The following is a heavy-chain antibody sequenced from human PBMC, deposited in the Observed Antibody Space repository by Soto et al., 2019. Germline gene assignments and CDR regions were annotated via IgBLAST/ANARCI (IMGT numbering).Heavy chain of an antibody. Sequence: GASVKVSCKASGYTFTGYYMHWVRQAPGQGLEWMGWINPNSGGTNYAQKFQGWVTMTRDTSISTAYMELSRLRSDDTAVYYCARDRIGIAAAGIHYYYCGMDVWGQGTTVTVSS. CDR2: INPNSGGT. CDR1: GYTFTGYY. CDR3: ARDRIGIAAAGIHYYYCGMDV. D-gene: IGHD6-13*01. J-gene: IGHJ6*02. V-gene: IGHV1-2*04.